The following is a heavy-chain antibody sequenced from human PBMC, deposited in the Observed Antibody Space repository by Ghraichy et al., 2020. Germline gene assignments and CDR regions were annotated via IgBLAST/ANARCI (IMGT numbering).Heavy chain of an antibody. CDR1: GGSISSSSYY. V-gene: IGHV4-39*07. CDR3: ARDYYDSSGLIDY. D-gene: IGHD3-22*01. J-gene: IGHJ4*02. CDR2: IYYSGST. Sequence: SETLSLTCTVSGGSISSSSYYWGWIRQPPGKGLEWIGSIYYSGSTYYNPSLKSRVTISVDTSKNQFSLKLSSVTAADTAVYYCARDYYDSSGLIDYWGQGTLVTVSS.